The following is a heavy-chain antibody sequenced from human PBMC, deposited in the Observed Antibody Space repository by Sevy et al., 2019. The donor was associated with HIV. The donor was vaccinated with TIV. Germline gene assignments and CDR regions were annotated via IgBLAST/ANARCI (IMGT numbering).Heavy chain of an antibody. CDR3: ASGGNGDFWSYEYYYYGMDV. J-gene: IGHJ6*02. D-gene: IGHD3-3*01. CDR1: GYTFTSYD. V-gene: IGHV1-8*01. Sequence: ASVKVSGEASGYTFTSYDINWVRQATGQGLEWMGCMSPNSGATGFAQKFQGRVTLTRNTSISTAYMEVSSLRSEDTAVYYCASGGNGDFWSYEYYYYGMDVWGQGTTVTVSS. CDR2: MSPNSGAT.